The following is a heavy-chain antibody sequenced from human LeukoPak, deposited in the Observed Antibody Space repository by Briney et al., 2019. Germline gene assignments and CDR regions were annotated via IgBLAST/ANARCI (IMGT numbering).Heavy chain of an antibody. J-gene: IGHJ4*02. V-gene: IGHV3-48*03. CDR3: ARVYYDYVWGSPNVDY. D-gene: IGHD3-16*01. CDR1: GFTFSSYE. Sequence: QPGGSLRLSCAASGFTFSSYEMNWVRQAPGKGLEWVSYISSSGSTIYYADSVKGRFTISRDNAKNSLYLQMNSLRVEDTAIYYCARVYYDYVWGSPNVDYWGQGTLVTVSS. CDR2: ISSSGSTI.